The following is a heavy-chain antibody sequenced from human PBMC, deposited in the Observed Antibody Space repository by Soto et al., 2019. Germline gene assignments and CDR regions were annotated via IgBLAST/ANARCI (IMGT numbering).Heavy chain of an antibody. Sequence: ASVKPSCKASGYTFTSYGISWVRQAPGQGLEWMGWISPYTGNTHSASKVQGRLTMTTDTSTSTAYMDLGSLTSDDTAVYYCVMVDNYVTPTPQDVWGQGTTVTVSS. CDR3: VMVDNYVTPTPQDV. CDR2: ISPYTGNT. J-gene: IGHJ6*02. D-gene: IGHD3-16*01. V-gene: IGHV1-18*01. CDR1: GYTFTSYG.